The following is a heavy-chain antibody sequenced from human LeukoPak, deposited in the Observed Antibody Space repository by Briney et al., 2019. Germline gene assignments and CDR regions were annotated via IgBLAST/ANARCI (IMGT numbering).Heavy chain of an antibody. J-gene: IGHJ4*02. CDR2: ISYDGSNK. CDR3: AQEDIAAAGIDY. V-gene: IGHV3-30*18. CDR1: GFTFSSYG. Sequence: GGSLRLSCAASGFTFSSYGMHWVRQAPGKGLEWVAVISYDGSNKYYADSVKGRFTISRDNSKNTLYLQMNSLRAEDTAVYYCAQEDIAAAGIDYWGQGTLVTVSS. D-gene: IGHD6-13*01.